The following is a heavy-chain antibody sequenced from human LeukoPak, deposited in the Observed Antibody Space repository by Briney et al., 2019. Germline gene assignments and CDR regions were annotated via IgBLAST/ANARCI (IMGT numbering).Heavy chain of an antibody. CDR1: GFTFSSYS. J-gene: IGHJ4*02. CDR2: ISSSSSYI. V-gene: IGHV3-21*01. D-gene: IGHD6-19*01. CDR3: ARDPSLWGAVAGVYYFDY. Sequence: PGGSLRLSCAASGFTFSSYSMNWVRQAPGKGLEWVSSISSSSSYIYYADSVKGRFTISRDNAKDSLYLQMNSLRAEDTAVYYCARDPSLWGAVAGVYYFDYWGQGTLVTASS.